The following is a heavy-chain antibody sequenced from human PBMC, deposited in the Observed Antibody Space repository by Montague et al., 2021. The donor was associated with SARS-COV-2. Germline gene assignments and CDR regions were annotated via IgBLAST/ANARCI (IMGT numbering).Heavy chain of an antibody. D-gene: IGHD3-9*01. CDR1: GFTFSSYW. CDR3: ARERLLRYFVWSPWGSDGMDV. J-gene: IGHJ6*02. CDR2: INSDGSST. Sequence: SLRLSCAASGFTFSSYWMHWVRQAPGKGLVWVSRINSDGSSTSYADSVKGRFTISRDNAKSTLYLQMNSLRAEDTAVYYCARERLLRYFVWSPWGSDGMDVWGQGTTVTVSS. V-gene: IGHV3-74*01.